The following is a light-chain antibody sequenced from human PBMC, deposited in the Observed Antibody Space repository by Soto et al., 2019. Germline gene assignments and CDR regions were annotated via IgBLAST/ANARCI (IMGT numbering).Light chain of an antibody. J-gene: IGKJ1*01. V-gene: IGKV3-20*01. CDR3: QQYGSSGT. CDR2: GAS. CDR1: QSVSNNY. Sequence: EVRWPPSPGTLSLPPGERAPLSCRASQSVSNNYLAWYQQKPGQAPRLLIYGASTRATGIPDRFSGSGSGTDFTLTISRLEPEDFAVYYCQQYGSSGTFGQGTKVDI.